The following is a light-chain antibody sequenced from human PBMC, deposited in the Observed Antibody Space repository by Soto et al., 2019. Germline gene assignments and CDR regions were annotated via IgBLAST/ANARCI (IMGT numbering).Light chain of an antibody. CDR3: QQYNNWPQT. J-gene: IGKJ1*01. CDR2: GAS. V-gene: IGKV3-15*01. CDR1: QSVASN. Sequence: EIVMTQSPATLSVSPVERATLSCRASQSVASNYLAWYQQKPGQAPRLLIYGASTRATGIPARFSGSGSGTEFTLTISSLQSEDFAVYYCQQYNNWPQTFGQGTKVDIK.